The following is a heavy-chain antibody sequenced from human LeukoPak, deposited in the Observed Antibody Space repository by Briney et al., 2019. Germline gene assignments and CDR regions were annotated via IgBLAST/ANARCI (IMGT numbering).Heavy chain of an antibody. CDR3: AKSISSVAAFFDY. CDR2: ISGSGGST. V-gene: IGHV3-23*01. Sequence: GGSLRLSCAASGFTFSSYAMSWVRQAPGEGLEWVSAISGSGGSTYYADSVKGRFTTSRDNSKNTLYLQMNSLRAEDTAVYYCAKSISSVAAFFDYWGQGTLVTVSS. D-gene: IGHD2-15*01. J-gene: IGHJ4*02. CDR1: GFTFSSYA.